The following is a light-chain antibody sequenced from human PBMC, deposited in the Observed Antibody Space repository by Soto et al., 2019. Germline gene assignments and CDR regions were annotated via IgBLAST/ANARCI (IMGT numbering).Light chain of an antibody. J-gene: IGKJ4*02. Sequence: THSQGITSFYLAENAHQSCQALQHVSSSYLAGYQQKPGQAPRLLIYGGSSRATGIPDRFSGSGSGTDFTLTIIRLEAEDFSVDYCHQYGSSPRCTFGGGTKVDIK. CDR1: QHVSSSY. CDR2: GGS. V-gene: IGKV3-20*01. CDR3: HQYGSSPRCT.